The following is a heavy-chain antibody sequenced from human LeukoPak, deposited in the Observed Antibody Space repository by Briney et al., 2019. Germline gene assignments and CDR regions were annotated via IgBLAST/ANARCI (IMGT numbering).Heavy chain of an antibody. J-gene: IGHJ6*02. Sequence: SETLSLTCTVSGGSISSYYWSWIRQPPGKGLEWIGYIYYSGSTNYNPSLKSRVTISVDTSKNQFFLKLSSVTAADTAVYYCARSRVPAGYYYYYYGMDVWGQGTTVTVSS. D-gene: IGHD2-2*01. V-gene: IGHV4-59*01. CDR1: GGSISSYY. CDR3: ARSRVPAGYYYYYYGMDV. CDR2: IYYSGST.